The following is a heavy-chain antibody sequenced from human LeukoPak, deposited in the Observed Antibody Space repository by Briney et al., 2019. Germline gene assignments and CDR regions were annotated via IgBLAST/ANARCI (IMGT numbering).Heavy chain of an antibody. CDR1: GFTFSDYC. CDR2: ISSSGSTI. D-gene: IGHD2-21*01. Sequence: PGGSLRLSCAASGFTFSDYCMSWIRQAPGKGLEWVSYISSSGSTIYYADSVKGRFTISSDNAKNSLYLQMNSPRAEDTAVYYCARTIHGGGHMTAFAIWRESTMVTVSS. CDR3: ARTIHGGGHMTAFAI. J-gene: IGHJ3*02. V-gene: IGHV3-11*04.